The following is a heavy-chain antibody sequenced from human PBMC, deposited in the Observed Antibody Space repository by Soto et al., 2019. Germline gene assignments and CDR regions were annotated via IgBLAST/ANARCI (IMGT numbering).Heavy chain of an antibody. CDR2: INSDDSTT. V-gene: IGHV3-74*01. Sequence: EVQLVESGGGLVQPGGSLRLSCAASGFTFSSYWMHWVRQAPGKGLVWVSRINSDDSTTSYADSVKGRFTISRDNAKNTLYLQMNSLRAEDTAVYYCAREPTYGDYSDYWGQGTLVTVSS. D-gene: IGHD4-17*01. CDR1: GFTFSSYW. CDR3: AREPTYGDYSDY. J-gene: IGHJ4*02.